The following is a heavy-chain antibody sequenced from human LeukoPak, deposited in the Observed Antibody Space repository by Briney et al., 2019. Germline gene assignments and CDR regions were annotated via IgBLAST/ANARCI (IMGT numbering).Heavy chain of an antibody. D-gene: IGHD6-13*01. J-gene: IGHJ5*02. Sequence: PSETLSLTCTVSGGSISSYYWSWIRQPPGKGLEWIGYIYYSGSTNYNPSLKSRVTISVDTSKNQFSLKLSSVTAADTAVYYRARVEIAAAGPFDPWGQGTLVTVSS. CDR1: GGSISSYY. V-gene: IGHV4-59*01. CDR2: IYYSGST. CDR3: ARVEIAAAGPFDP.